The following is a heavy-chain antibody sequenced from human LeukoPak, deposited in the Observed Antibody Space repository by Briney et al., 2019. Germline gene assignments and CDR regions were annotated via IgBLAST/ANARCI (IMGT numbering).Heavy chain of an antibody. Sequence: ASVKVSCKATGYTYTGYFMHCVRQAPGQGLEWMGWINPNSGDTNYAQKFQGRVTMTRDTSISTAYVELNRLRSDDTAVYYCAMTDLTYYFDYWGRGTLVTVSS. V-gene: IGHV1-2*02. J-gene: IGHJ4*02. CDR3: AMTDLTYYFDY. CDR2: INPNSGDT. D-gene: IGHD2-21*02. CDR1: GYTYTGYF.